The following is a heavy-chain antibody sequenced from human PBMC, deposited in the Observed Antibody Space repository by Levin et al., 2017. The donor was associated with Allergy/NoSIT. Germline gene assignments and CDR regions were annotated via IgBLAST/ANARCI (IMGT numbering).Heavy chain of an antibody. CDR1: GYTFTSYA. J-gene: IGHJ4*02. CDR2: INTNTGNP. Sequence: ASVKVSCKASGYTFTSYAMNWVRQAPGQGLEWMGWINTNTGNPTYAQGFTGRFVFSLDTSVSTAYLQISSLKAEDTAVYYCARVVVYAIEDGYYFDYWGQGTLVTVSS. CDR3: ARVVVYAIEDGYYFDY. D-gene: IGHD2-8*02. V-gene: IGHV7-4-1*02.